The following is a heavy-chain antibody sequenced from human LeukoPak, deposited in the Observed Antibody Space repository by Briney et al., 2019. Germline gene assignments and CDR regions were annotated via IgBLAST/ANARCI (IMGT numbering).Heavy chain of an antibody. CDR1: GGTFSSYA. J-gene: IGHJ4*02. Sequence: ASVKVSCKASGGTFSSYAISWVRQGPGQGLEWMGRIIPILGIANYAQKFQGRVTITADKSTSTAYMELSSLRSEDTAVYYCAREGLYSSGWSNDYWGQGTLVTVSS. D-gene: IGHD6-19*01. V-gene: IGHV1-69*04. CDR2: IIPILGIA. CDR3: AREGLYSSGWSNDY.